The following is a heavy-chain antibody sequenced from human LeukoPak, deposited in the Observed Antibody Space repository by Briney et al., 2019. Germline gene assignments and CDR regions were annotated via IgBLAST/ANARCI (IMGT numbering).Heavy chain of an antibody. Sequence: GGSLRLSCAASGFTFSSYGMHWVRQAPGKGLEWVAVIWYDGSNRYYADSVKGRFTISRDNSKNTLYLQMNSLRAEDTAVYCCARDLYDYVWGSYRYSDVWGQGTTVTVSS. CDR2: IWYDGSNR. CDR1: GFTFSSYG. CDR3: ARDLYDYVWGSYRYSDV. V-gene: IGHV3-33*01. J-gene: IGHJ6*02. D-gene: IGHD3-16*02.